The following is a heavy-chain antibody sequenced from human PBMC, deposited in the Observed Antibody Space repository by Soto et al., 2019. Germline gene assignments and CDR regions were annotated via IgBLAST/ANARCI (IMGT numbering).Heavy chain of an antibody. CDR1: GFSVSSYY. V-gene: IGHV3-53*01. Sequence: GGCMRLSCAACGFSVSSYYVSWVRQAPGKGLEWVSVIYSGGSTYYADSVKGRFTISRDNSKNTLYLQMNSLRAEDTAVYYCARQSGEPRYFDWLLPPSYGMDVWGQGTTVTVSS. CDR2: IYSGGST. J-gene: IGHJ6*02. D-gene: IGHD3-9*01. CDR3: ARQSGEPRYFDWLLPPSYGMDV.